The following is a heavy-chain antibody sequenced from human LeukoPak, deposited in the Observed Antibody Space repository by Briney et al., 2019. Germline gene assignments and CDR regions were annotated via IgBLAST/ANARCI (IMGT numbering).Heavy chain of an antibody. V-gene: IGHV4-34*01. CDR1: GGSFSGYY. J-gene: IGHJ4*02. CDR2: INHSGST. CDR3: AGERGEEYSSGWYKRNYFDN. Sequence: TTSETLSLTCAVYGGSFSGYYWSWIRQPPGKGLEWIGEINHSGSTNYNPSLKSRVTISVDTSKNQFSLNLSSVTAADTAVYYCAGERGEEYSSGWYKRNYFDNWGQGIRVTVSS. D-gene: IGHD6-19*01.